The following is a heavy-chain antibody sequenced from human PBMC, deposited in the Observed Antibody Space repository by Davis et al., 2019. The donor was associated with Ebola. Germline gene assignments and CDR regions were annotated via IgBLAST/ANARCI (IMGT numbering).Heavy chain of an antibody. V-gene: IGHV4-34*12. CDR2: IFYSGST. D-gene: IGHD6-19*01. CDR3: ARRSSSGWYWFLDL. CDR1: GGSFSGYY. J-gene: IGHJ2*01. Sequence: MPSETLSLPCAVYGGSFSGYYWSWIRQPPGKGLEWIGHIFYSGSTFANPSLKSRVIISVDTSQNQFSLNLSSVTAADTAVYYCARRSSSGWYWFLDLWGRGTLVTVSS.